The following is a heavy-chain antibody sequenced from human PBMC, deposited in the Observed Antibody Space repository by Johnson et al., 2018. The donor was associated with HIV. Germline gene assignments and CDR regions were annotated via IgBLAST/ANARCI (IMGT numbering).Heavy chain of an antibody. V-gene: IGHV3-33*01. Sequence: QVQLVESGGGLVQPGGSLRLSCAASGFTFSSYGMHWVRQAPGKGLEWVAVIWYDGSNKYYADSVKGRFTISRDNSKNTLYLQMNSLRAEDTAVYYCARDKFMFLDNPVDAFDVWGQGTMVTVSS. D-gene: IGHD3/OR15-3a*01. CDR2: IWYDGSNK. CDR1: GFTFSSYG. J-gene: IGHJ3*01. CDR3: ARDKFMFLDNPVDAFDV.